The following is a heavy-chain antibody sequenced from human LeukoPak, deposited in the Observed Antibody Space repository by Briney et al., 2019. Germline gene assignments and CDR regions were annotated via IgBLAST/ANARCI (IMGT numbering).Heavy chain of an antibody. CDR2: IIPIFGTA. CDR3: ASDQRLPSYNWNYGGGGFDP. V-gene: IGHV1-69*05. CDR1: GGTFSSYA. J-gene: IGHJ5*02. Sequence: ASVKVSCKASGGTFSSYAISWVRQAPGQGLEWMGGIIPIFGTANYAQKFQGRVTITTDESTSTAYMELSSRRSEDTAVYYCASDQRLPSYNWNYGGGGFDPWGQGTLDTVSS. D-gene: IGHD1-7*01.